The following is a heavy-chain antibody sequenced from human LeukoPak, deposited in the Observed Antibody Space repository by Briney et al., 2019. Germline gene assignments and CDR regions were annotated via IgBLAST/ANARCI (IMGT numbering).Heavy chain of an antibody. CDR3: ARAMRNTDYGDNDAFDI. D-gene: IGHD4-17*01. V-gene: IGHV4-59*08. J-gene: IGHJ3*02. Sequence: SETLSLTCTVSGGSISSYYWSWIRQPPGKGLEWIGYIYYSGSTYYNPSLKSRVTISVDTSKNQFSLKLSPVTAADTAVYYCARAMRNTDYGDNDAFDIWGQGTMVTVSS. CDR2: IYYSGST. CDR1: GGSISSYY.